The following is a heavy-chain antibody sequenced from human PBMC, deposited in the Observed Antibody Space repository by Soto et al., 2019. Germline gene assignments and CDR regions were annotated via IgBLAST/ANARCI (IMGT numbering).Heavy chain of an antibody. CDR1: GDTFGRNA. J-gene: IGHJ4*02. D-gene: IGHD2-21*01. CDR2: IIPMFPTT. CDR3: TKDGDSADYGY. Sequence: QVQLVQSGAEVKRPGSSVRVSCKASGDTFGRNAIHWVRQAPGQGLEWMGGIIPMFPTTNYAQKIEGRLTIYSDESTGTAYMEMTSLTSEDTAVYYCTKDGDSADYGYWGQGTLVTVSS. V-gene: IGHV1-69*01.